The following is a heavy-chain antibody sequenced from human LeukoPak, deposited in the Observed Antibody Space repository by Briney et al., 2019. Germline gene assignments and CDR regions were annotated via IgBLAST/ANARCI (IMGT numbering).Heavy chain of an antibody. J-gene: IGHJ6*03. Sequence: ASVKLSCKASGYTFTGYYIYWVRQAPGQGLEWMGWINPNGGVTKKAQNFQGRVTMTRDTSITTAYMELSRLRSDDSAVYYCALGFCSGGNCYYMNIWGKGTTVT. CDR1: GYTFTGYY. D-gene: IGHD2-15*01. V-gene: IGHV1-2*02. CDR2: INPNGGVT. CDR3: ALGFCSGGNCYYMNI.